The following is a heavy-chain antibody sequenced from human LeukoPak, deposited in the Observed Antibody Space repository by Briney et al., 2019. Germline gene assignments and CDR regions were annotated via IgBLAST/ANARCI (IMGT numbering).Heavy chain of an antibody. D-gene: IGHD3-22*01. CDR3: ARAEYYYDSSGYSSWFDP. V-gene: IGHV1-69*13. CDR2: IIPIFGTA. CDR1: GGTFSSYA. J-gene: IGHJ5*02. Sequence: SVKVSCKASGGTFSSYAISWVRQAPGQGLEWMGGIIPIFGTANYAQKFQGRVTITADESTSTAYMELSSLRSEDTAVYYCARAEYYYDSSGYSSWFDPWGQGTLVTVSS.